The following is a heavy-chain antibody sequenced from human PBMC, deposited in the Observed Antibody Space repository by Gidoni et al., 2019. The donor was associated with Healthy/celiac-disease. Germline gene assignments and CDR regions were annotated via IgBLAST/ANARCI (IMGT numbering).Heavy chain of an antibody. CDR3: ARDRVLGQWLGDVFEI. CDR1: GNTFTGYY. V-gene: IGHV1-2*02. D-gene: IGHD6-19*01. Sequence: QVQLVQSGAEVKKPGASVTVSCQASGNTFTGYYMPWIRQEPGQGLEWRGWINPNSGGTEYAQNFNGRVTMTRDTSINTAYRELSSLKSDDTAIYYFARDRVLGQWLGDVFEIWGQGTMVT. J-gene: IGHJ3*02. CDR2: INPNSGGT.